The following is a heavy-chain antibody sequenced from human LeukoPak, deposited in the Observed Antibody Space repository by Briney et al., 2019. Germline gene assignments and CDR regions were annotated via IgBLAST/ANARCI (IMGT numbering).Heavy chain of an antibody. CDR1: GYTFTGYY. V-gene: IGHV1-2*02. D-gene: IGHD2-2*02. Sequence: SVKVSCKASGYTFTGYYMHWVRQAPGQGLEWMGWINPNSGGTNYAQKFQGRVTMTRDTSISTAYMELSRLRSDDTAVYYCARDLVCSSTSCYSYWGQGTLVTVSS. CDR2: INPNSGGT. J-gene: IGHJ4*02. CDR3: ARDLVCSSTSCYSY.